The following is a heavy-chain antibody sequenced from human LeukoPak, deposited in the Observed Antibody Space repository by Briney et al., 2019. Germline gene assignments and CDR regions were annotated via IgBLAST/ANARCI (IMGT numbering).Heavy chain of an antibody. Sequence: GRSLRLSCAASGFTFSSYAMHWVRPAPGKGLEWVAVISYDGSNKYYADSVKGRFTISRDNSKNTLYLQMNSLRAEDTAVYYCARDSRSIAARHNWFDPWGQGTLVTVSS. D-gene: IGHD6-6*01. V-gene: IGHV3-30-3*01. J-gene: IGHJ5*02. CDR1: GFTFSSYA. CDR3: ARDSRSIAARHNWFDP. CDR2: ISYDGSNK.